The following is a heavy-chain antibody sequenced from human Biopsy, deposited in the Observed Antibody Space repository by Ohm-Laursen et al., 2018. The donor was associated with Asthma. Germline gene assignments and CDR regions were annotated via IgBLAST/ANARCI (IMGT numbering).Heavy chain of an antibody. CDR2: ISSSSSYI. D-gene: IGHD6-13*01. Sequence: GSLRLSCAASGFTFSSYSMNWARQAPGKGLEWVSSISSSSSYIYYADSVKGRFTISRDNAKNSLYLQMNSLRAEDTAVYYCARVWQLATLDYWGQGTLVTVSS. CDR1: GFTFSSYS. V-gene: IGHV3-21*01. CDR3: ARVWQLATLDY. J-gene: IGHJ4*02.